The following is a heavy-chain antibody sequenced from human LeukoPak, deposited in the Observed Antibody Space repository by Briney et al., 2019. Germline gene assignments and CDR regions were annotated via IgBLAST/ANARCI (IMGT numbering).Heavy chain of an antibody. V-gene: IGHV1-2*06. CDR3: ARDWWELLDDYYYYGMDV. D-gene: IGHD1-26*01. CDR2: INPNSGGT. Sequence: APVKVSCKASGYTFTGYYMHWVRQAPGQGLEWMGRINPNSGGTNYAQKFQGRVTMTRDTSISTAYMELSRLRSDDTAVYYCARDWWELLDDYYYYGMDVWGQGTTVTVSS. CDR1: GYTFTGYY. J-gene: IGHJ6*02.